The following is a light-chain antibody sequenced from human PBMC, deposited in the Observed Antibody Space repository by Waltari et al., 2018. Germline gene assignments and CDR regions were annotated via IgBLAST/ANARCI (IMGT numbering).Light chain of an antibody. CDR1: QDITNH. CDR2: VAS. CDR3: QQYHSYPPT. V-gene: IGKV1-16*01. J-gene: IGKJ1*01. Sequence: IQMTQSPSSVPASVGDRVTITCRASQDITNHFAWFQQTPVKAPKSLIYVASSLQSGVPSMFSGGGSGTEFTLTISSLQTEYFGTYYCQQYHSYPPTFGQGTKVEIK.